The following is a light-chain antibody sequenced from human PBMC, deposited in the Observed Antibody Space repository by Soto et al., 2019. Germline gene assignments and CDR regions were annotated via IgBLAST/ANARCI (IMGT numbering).Light chain of an antibody. J-gene: IGLJ2*01. CDR3: SSYGGRNTVG. V-gene: IGLV2-8*01. CDR1: SSDVGGYNY. CDR2: EVS. Sequence: QSVLTQPPSASGSPGQSVTISCTGSSSDVGGYNYVSWYQQHLGKAPKLMIYEVSKRPSGVPDRLSGSKSGNTASLTVSGLQAEDVADYYCSSYGGRNTVGFGGGTKLTVL.